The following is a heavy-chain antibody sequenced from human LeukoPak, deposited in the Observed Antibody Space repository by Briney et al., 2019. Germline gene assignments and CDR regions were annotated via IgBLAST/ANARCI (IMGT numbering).Heavy chain of an antibody. D-gene: IGHD3-22*01. CDR3: ARDRGYYDSSGSYYFDY. J-gene: IGHJ4*02. V-gene: IGHV3-7*01. CDR2: IKQDGSEK. Sequence: GGSLRLSCAASGFTFSSYWMSWVRQAPGKGLEWVANIKQDGSEKYYVDSVKGRFTISRDNAKNSLYLQMNSLRAEDTAVYYCARDRGYYDSSGSYYFDYWGQGTLVTVSS. CDR1: GFTFSSYW.